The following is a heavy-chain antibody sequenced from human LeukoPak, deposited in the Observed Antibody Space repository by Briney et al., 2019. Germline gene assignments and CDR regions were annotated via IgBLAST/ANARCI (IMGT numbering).Heavy chain of an antibody. CDR2: ISSSSDYI. CDR3: LPDWFDP. J-gene: IGHJ5*02. V-gene: IGHV3-21*01. Sequence: GGSLRLSCVVSGLTSTGYSMTWVRQAPGKGLEWVSSISSSSDYIFYADSVKGRFTISRDNSKNTLYLQMNSLRTEDTAVYYCLPDWFDPWGQGTLVTVSS. CDR1: GLTSTGYS.